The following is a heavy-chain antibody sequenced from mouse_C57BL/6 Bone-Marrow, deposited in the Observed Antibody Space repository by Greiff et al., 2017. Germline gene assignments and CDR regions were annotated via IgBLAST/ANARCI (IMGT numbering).Heavy chain of an antibody. Sequence: VQLQQSGAELARPGASVKLSCKASGYTFTSYGISWVKQRTGQGLEWIGEIYPRSGNTYYNEKFKGKATLTADKSSSTAYMELRSLTSEDSAVYFCARRRFFTTVVARNWYFDVWGTGTTVTVSS. CDR2: IYPRSGNT. J-gene: IGHJ1*03. CDR3: ARRRFFTTVVARNWYFDV. D-gene: IGHD1-1*01. V-gene: IGHV1-81*01. CDR1: GYTFTSYG.